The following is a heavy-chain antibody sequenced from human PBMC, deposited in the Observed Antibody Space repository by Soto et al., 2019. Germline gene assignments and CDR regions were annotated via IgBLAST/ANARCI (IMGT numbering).Heavy chain of an antibody. D-gene: IGHD3-10*01. J-gene: IGHJ4*01. V-gene: IGHV3-23*01. Sequence: GGSLTLSRASSGFTFSNYTMRSVRQAPGEGLERGSAIIGSGYTTYYADSVKGRFTMCRDNSKNTLFLQMNSLRAEDTAVYYCARDVELLWFGESNFDYWGHGTLVTVSS. CDR2: IIGSGYTT. CDR1: GFTFSNYT. CDR3: ARDVELLWFGESNFDY.